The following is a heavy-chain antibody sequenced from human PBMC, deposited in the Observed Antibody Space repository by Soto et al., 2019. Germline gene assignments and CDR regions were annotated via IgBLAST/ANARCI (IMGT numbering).Heavy chain of an antibody. D-gene: IGHD5-12*01. CDR2: INAGNGNT. V-gene: IGHV1-3*01. CDR1: GGTFSSYA. CDR3: ARDLRSGYDAFDY. J-gene: IGHJ4*02. Sequence: QVQLVQSGAEVKKPGSSVKVSCKASGGTFSSYAISWVRQAPGQRLEWMGWINAGNGNTKYSQKFQGRVTITRDTSASTAYMELSSLRSEDTAVYYCARDLRSGYDAFDYWGQGTLVTVSS.